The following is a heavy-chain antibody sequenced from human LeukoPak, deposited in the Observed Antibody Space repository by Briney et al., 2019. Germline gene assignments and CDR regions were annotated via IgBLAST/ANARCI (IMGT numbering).Heavy chain of an antibody. D-gene: IGHD1-26*01. V-gene: IGHV3-30*18. J-gene: IGHJ1*01. CDR2: ISHDGSKK. Sequence: PGRSLRLSCAASGFTFSSYGMHWVRQAPGKGLEWEAVISHDGSKKYYADSVKGRFTISRDNSKNTLYLQMNSLRDEDTAVYYCAKDPYSGSFEYFQHWGQGTLVTVSS. CDR3: AKDPYSGSFEYFQH. CDR1: GFTFSSYG.